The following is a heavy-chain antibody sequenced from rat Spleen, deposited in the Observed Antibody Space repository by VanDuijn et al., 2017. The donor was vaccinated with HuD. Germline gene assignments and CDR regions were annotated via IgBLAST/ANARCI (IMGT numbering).Heavy chain of an antibody. CDR3: TIHPRY. Sequence: QVQLKESGPGLVQSSQTLSLICTVSGFSLISHSVHWVRQPPGEGLEWMGRMTYNGDTSYNSALISRLSISRDTSKNQVFLKMNSLQTDDTGTYYCTIHPRYWGQGVMVTVSS. V-gene: IGHV2-63*01. D-gene: IGHD3-1*01. CDR1: GFSLISHS. J-gene: IGHJ2*01. CDR2: MTYNGDT.